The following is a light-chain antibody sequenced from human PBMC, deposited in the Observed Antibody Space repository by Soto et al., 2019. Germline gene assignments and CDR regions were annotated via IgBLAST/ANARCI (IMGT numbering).Light chain of an antibody. CDR3: AAWDDSLNGQVV. V-gene: IGLV1-44*01. J-gene: IGLJ2*01. CDR2: SNT. CDR1: SSNIGSNT. Sequence: QSVLTQPPSASGTPGQRVTISCSGSSSNIGSNTVNWYQQLPGTAPKLLIYSNTQRPSGVPDRFSGSKSVTSASRAISGRQSEDEADYYCAAWDDSLNGQVVFGGGTKLTVL.